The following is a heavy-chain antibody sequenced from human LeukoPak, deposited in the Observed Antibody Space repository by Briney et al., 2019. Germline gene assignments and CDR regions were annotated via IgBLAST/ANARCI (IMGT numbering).Heavy chain of an antibody. Sequence: PSETLSLTCAVYGGSFSGHYWSWIRQPPGKGLEWIGEINHSGSTNYNPSLKSRVTISVDTSKNQFSLKLSSVTAADTAVYYCARGRRYCSSTSCYRSPRYAFDIWGQGTMVTVSS. CDR2: INHSGST. D-gene: IGHD2-2*02. V-gene: IGHV4-34*01. J-gene: IGHJ3*02. CDR1: GGSFSGHY. CDR3: ARGRRYCSSTSCYRSPRYAFDI.